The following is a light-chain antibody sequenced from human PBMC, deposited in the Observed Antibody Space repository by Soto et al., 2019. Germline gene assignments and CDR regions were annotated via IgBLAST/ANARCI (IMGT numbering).Light chain of an antibody. J-gene: IGLJ1*01. V-gene: IGLV2-14*03. Sequence: QSALTQPASVSGSPGQSITISCTGISSDVGAYKYVSWYQQHPGKAPKLMIYEVSNRPSGVSYRFSGSKSGNTASLTISGLHDDDDADYYCASYTTTSTPYVFGSGTKVTVL. CDR1: SSDVGAYKY. CDR3: ASYTTTSTPYV. CDR2: EVS.